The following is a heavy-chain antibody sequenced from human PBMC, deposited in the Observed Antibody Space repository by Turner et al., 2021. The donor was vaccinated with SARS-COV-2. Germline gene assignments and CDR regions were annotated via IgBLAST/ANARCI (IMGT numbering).Heavy chain of an antibody. Sequence: QLQLQESGPGLAKPSATLSLTCTVSGGPISSSRYYWGWLRQPPGKGLEWIGSIYYSGSTYYNPSLKSRVTISVDTSKNQFSLKLSSVTAADTAVYYCARSNYDFWSGYYTFYFDYWGQGTLVTVSS. J-gene: IGHJ4*02. CDR3: ARSNYDFWSGYYTFYFDY. CDR2: IYYSGST. D-gene: IGHD3-3*01. CDR1: GGPISSSRYY. V-gene: IGHV4-39*01.